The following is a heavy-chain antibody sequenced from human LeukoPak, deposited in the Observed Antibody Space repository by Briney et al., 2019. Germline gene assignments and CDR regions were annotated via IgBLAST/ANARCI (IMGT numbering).Heavy chain of an antibody. D-gene: IGHD3-22*01. J-gene: IGHJ1*01. CDR3: TPLTYHYDSSGYYYVGYFQH. CDR1: GFSFSSYG. V-gene: IGHV3-15*05. CDR2: IKSKTDGGAT. Sequence: GGSLRLSCAASGFSFSSYGMSWFRQAPGKGLEWVGRIKSKTDGGATDYAAPVQGRFTISRDDSKNTLYLQMNSVKTEDTAVYYCTPLTYHYDSSGYYYVGYFQHWGQGALVTVSS.